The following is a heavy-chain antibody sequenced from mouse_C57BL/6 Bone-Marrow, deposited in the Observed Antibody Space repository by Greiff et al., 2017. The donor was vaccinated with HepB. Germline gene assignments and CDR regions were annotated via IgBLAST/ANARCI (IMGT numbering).Heavy chain of an antibody. D-gene: IGHD1-1*01. J-gene: IGHJ4*01. CDR1: GYTFTDYY. V-gene: IGHV1-84*01. Sequence: LQESGPELVKPGASVKISCKASGYTFTDYYINWVKQRPGQGLEWIGWIYPGSGNTKYNEKFKGKATLTVDTSSSTAYMQLSSLTSEDSAVYFCARRTSLRGSSVYAMDYWGQGTSVTVSS. CDR2: IYPGSGNT. CDR3: ARRTSLRGSSVYAMDY.